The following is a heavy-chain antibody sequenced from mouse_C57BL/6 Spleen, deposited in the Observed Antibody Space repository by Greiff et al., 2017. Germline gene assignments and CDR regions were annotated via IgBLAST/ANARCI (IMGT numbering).Heavy chain of an antibody. CDR3: TRGGGYDYETWFAY. D-gene: IGHD2-4*01. CDR2: IDPETGGT. V-gene: IGHV1-15*01. J-gene: IGHJ3*01. Sequence: QVQLQPSGAELVRPGASVTLSCKASGYTFTDYEMHWVKQTPVHGLEWIGAIDPETGGTAYNQKFKGKAILTADKSSSTAYMELRSLTSEDSAVYYCTRGGGYDYETWFAYWGQGTLVTVSA. CDR1: GYTFTDYE.